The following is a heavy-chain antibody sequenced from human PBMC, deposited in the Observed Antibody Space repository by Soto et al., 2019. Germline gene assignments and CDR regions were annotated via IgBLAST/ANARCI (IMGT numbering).Heavy chain of an antibody. CDR2: VSWNSGSI. Sequence: GGSLRLSCAASGSTVDDYAMHWVRQAPGKGLEWVSGVSWNSGSIGYADSVKGRFTISRDNAKNSLYLQMNSLRAEDTALYYCAKGGVFLEWLTPLDYWGQGTLVTVSS. D-gene: IGHD3-3*01. CDR3: AKGGVFLEWLTPLDY. CDR1: GSTVDDYA. V-gene: IGHV3-9*01. J-gene: IGHJ4*02.